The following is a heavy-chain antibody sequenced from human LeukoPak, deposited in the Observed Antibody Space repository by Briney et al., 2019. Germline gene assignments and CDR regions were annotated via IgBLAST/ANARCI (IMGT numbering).Heavy chain of an antibody. CDR2: IYYSGTT. CDR3: ARATYSGPDY. V-gene: IGHV4-31*03. CDR1: GGPFSIDGSS. D-gene: IGHD5-12*01. J-gene: IGHJ4*02. Sequence: SETLSLTCTVSGGPFSIDGSSWGRSAQHQGPGLTWIGYIYYSGTTYYNPSLKSRVTISVDTSRNQFSLKLTSVTAADTAMYYCARATYSGPDYWGQGTLVTVSS.